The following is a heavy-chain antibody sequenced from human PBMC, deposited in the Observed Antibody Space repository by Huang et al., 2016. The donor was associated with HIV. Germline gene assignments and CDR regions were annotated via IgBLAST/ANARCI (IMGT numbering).Heavy chain of an antibody. CDR2: IIPILETA. CDR1: GGTFSSYV. J-gene: IGHJ5*02. D-gene: IGHD5-18*01. Sequence: QVLLVQSGAEVRKPGSSVKVSCTAVGGTFSSYVISWVRQAPGKGLGWMGGIIPILETANYTQKFQGRVTITVDESTNTGYMELTRLTSEDTAVYYCARTAYSYGFRQGYNWFDPWGQGTPVTVSS. V-gene: IGHV1-69*13. CDR3: ARTAYSYGFRQGYNWFDP.